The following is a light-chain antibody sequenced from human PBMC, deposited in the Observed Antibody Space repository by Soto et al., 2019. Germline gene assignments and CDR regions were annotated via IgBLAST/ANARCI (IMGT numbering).Light chain of an antibody. V-gene: IGKV1-39*01. CDR2: AAS. Sequence: DIPMTQSPSSLSASVGDRVTITCRASQSISSYLNWYQQKPGKAPKLLIYAASSLQSGVPSRFSGSGSGTDFTLTISSLQPEDFATYYCQQSYTHPCTFGQGTKLEIK. CDR1: QSISSY. CDR3: QQSYTHPCT. J-gene: IGKJ2*02.